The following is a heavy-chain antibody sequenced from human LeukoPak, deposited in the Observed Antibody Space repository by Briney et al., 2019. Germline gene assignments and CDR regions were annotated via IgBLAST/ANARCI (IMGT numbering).Heavy chain of an antibody. CDR2: ISNNGGYT. CDR3: AKVTMIVVVNFFDY. J-gene: IGHJ4*02. V-gene: IGHV3-23*01. CDR1: GFTFSSSA. Sequence: PGGSLRLSCAASGFTFSSSAMSWVRQAPGKGLEWVSAISNNGGYTYYADSVKGRFTISRDNSKNTLYLQMNSLRAEDTAVYYCAKVTMIVVVNFFDYWGQGTLVTVSS. D-gene: IGHD3-22*01.